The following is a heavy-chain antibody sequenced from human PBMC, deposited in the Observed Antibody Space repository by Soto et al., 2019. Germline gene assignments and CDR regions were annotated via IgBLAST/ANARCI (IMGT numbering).Heavy chain of an antibody. D-gene: IGHD2-21*01. CDR3: VREVAPRGFDP. CDR1: GDSVSSSSAL. CDR2: TYYRSKWYS. V-gene: IGHV6-1*01. Sequence: TLSLTCAISGDSVSSSSALWNWIRQSPSRGLEWLGRTYYRSKWYSDYAESVKGRITINPDTSKNQFSLQLNSVAPEDTAVYYCVREVAPRGFDPWGQGTLVTVSS. J-gene: IGHJ5*02.